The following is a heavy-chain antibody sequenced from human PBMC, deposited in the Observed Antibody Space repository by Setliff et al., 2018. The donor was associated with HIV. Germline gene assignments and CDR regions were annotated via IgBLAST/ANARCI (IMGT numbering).Heavy chain of an antibody. Sequence: PGGSLRLSCSASGFSFSKYAMHWVRQAPGKGLEYVSDISSNGFSTYYTESVKARFTVSRDNSKNTLYLQMNSLRPGDTAVYYCVKSVGDFWNRGFDSWGQGTQVTVSS. D-gene: IGHD3-3*01. CDR3: VKSVGDFWNRGFDS. CDR1: GFSFSKYA. V-gene: IGHV3-64D*06. J-gene: IGHJ5*01. CDR2: ISSNGFST.